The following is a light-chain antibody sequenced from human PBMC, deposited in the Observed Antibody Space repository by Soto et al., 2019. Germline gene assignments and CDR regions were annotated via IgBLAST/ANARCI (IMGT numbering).Light chain of an antibody. CDR2: AAS. V-gene: IGKV1-39*01. CDR1: QSISIY. CDR3: QQSYSTPPT. J-gene: IGKJ5*01. Sequence: DIQMTQSPSSLSASVGDRVTITCRASQSISIYLNWYQQKPGKAPKLLIYAASSLQSGVPSRFSGSGSGTDFTITISSLQPEDFATYYCQQSYSTPPTFGQGTRLEIK.